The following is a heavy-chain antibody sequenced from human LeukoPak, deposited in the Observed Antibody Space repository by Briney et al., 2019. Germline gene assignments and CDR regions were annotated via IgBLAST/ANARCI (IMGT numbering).Heavy chain of an antibody. J-gene: IGHJ4*02. CDR3: ARALSSTWLFDY. D-gene: IGHD6-13*01. CDR2: TSYDERNK. V-gene: IGHV3-30*04. CDR1: GFTFSSYA. Sequence: GGSLRLSCAASGFTFSSYAMYWVRQAPGKGLEWVAVTSYDERNKYYADSVKGRFTITRDNSKNTLYLQMNRLRAEDTAVYYCARALSSTWLFDYWGQGSLVTVSS.